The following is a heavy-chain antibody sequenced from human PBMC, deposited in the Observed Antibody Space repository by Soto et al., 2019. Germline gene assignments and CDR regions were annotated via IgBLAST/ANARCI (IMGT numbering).Heavy chain of an antibody. CDR2: IIPIFGTA. CDR3: ARESRYCSGGSCYFLPGIDY. Sequence: SVTVSCKSSVCPFSSYAISWVRQAPGQGLAWMGGIIPIFGTANYAQKFQGRVTITADESTSTAYVELSSLRSEDTAVYYCARESRYCSGGSCYFLPGIDYWGQGTLVTVSS. CDR1: VCPFSSYA. D-gene: IGHD2-15*01. V-gene: IGHV1-69*13. J-gene: IGHJ4*02.